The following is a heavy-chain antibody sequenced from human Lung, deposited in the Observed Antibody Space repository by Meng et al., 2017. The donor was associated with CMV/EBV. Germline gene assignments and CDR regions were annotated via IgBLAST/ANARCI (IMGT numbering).Heavy chain of an antibody. CDR2: IIPVLGTA. V-gene: IGHV1-69*05. D-gene: IGHD3-22*01. Sequence: SVXVSCKASGGTFSSYAISWVRQAPGQGLEWMGGIIPVLGTANYPQKFQGRVTITTDESTSTAYMELSSLRSDDTAVYYCARVVPPSYYYDSSGYYDYWGQGTLVTVSS. CDR1: GGTFSSYA. J-gene: IGHJ4*02. CDR3: ARVVPPSYYYDSSGYYDY.